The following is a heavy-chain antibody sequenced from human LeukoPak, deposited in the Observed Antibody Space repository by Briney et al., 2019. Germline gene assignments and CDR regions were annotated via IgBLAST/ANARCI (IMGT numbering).Heavy chain of an antibody. D-gene: IGHD4-17*01. V-gene: IGHV4-34*01. CDR1: GGSFSGYY. CDR3: ARGSTTVLGSFDY. J-gene: IGHJ4*02. CDR2: INHSGST. Sequence: SETLSLTCAVYGGSFSGYYWSWIRPPPGKGLEWIGEINHSGSTNYNPSLKSRVTISVDTSKNQLSLKLSSVTAADTAVYYCARGSTTVLGSFDYWGQGTLVTVSS.